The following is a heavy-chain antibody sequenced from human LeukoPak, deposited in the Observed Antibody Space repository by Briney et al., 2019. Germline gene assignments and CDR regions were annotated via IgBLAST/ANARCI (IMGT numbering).Heavy chain of an antibody. CDR3: ASSGSYFQADY. V-gene: IGHV4-38-2*02. CDR2: IYHSGST. J-gene: IGHJ4*02. Sequence: SETLSLTCTVSGYSISSGYYWGWIRQPPGKGLEWIGSIYHSGSTYYNPSLKSRDTISVDTSKNQFSLKLSSVTAADTAVYYCASSGSYFQADYWGQGTLVTVSS. CDR1: GYSISSGYY. D-gene: IGHD3-10*01.